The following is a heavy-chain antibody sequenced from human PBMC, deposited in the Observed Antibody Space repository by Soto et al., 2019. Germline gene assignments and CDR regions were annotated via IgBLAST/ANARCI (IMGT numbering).Heavy chain of an antibody. V-gene: IGHV4-61*08. CDR3: ARVKFLIVGSVFSTPFDF. CDR1: GASVSSGGFS. J-gene: IGHJ4*02. D-gene: IGHD1-26*01. Sequence: ESLSRTCPVAGASVSSGGFSWSWIRQPPGKGLEWIGSISYSGSTTYYPSLRSRVTISVDTSKNQFSLRLNSVTAADTAIYFCARVKFLIVGSVFSTPFDFWGQGTLVTVYS. CDR2: ISYSGST.